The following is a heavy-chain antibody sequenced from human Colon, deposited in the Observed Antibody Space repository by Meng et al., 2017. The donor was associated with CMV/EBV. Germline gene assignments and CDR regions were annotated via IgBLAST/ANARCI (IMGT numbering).Heavy chain of an antibody. J-gene: IGHJ6*02. CDR3: ARPGNRVLFGVPSKGTEI. CDR2: IYYLGTT. Sequence: SETLSLTCTVSDGSISSSSYYWGWIRQSPGKGLEWIGSIYYLGTTYYNPSLKSRVTLSVDTSKNQFSLKLNSVTAADTAVYYCARPGNRVLFGVPSKGTEIWGQGTTVTVSS. D-gene: IGHD3-3*01. CDR1: DGSISSSSYY. V-gene: IGHV4-39*01.